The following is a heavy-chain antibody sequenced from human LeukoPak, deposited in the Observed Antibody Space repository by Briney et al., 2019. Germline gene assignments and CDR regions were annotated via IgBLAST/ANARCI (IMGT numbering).Heavy chain of an antibody. CDR3: AKDLTVVVVAAPPVDP. Sequence: PGGSLRLSCAASGFTFSSYAMSWVRQAPGKGLEWVSAISGSGGSTYYADSVKGRFTISRDNSKNTLYLQMNSLRAEDTAVYYCAKDLTVVVVAAPPVDPWGQGTLVTVSS. D-gene: IGHD2-15*01. J-gene: IGHJ5*02. CDR1: GFTFSSYA. V-gene: IGHV3-23*01. CDR2: ISGSGGST.